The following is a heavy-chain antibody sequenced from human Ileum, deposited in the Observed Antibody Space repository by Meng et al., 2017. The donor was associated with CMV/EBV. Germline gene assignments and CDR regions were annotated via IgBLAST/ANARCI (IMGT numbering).Heavy chain of an antibody. V-gene: IGHV3-53*01. CDR1: GFTVSSNH. Sequence: GGSLRLSCEASGFTVSSNHMTWVRQAPGKGLEWVSVIYDGETTSYADSVKGRFFISRDNSKNTLYLQMNSLRVDDTAVYYCGAVPFWGGPTDTFWGQGTTVTVSS. D-gene: IGHD3-3*01. CDR3: GAVPFWGGPTDTF. J-gene: IGHJ6*02. CDR2: IYDGETT.